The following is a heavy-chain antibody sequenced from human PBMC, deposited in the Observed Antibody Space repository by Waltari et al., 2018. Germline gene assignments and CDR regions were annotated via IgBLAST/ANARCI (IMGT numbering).Heavy chain of an antibody. Sequence: QVQLQQWGAGLLKPSETLSLTCAVYGGSFSGYYWSWIRQPPGKGLEWIGEINHIGRPNYNPSLKSRVSISVDTSKNQFSLKRSSVTAADTAVYYWARGRIVSSLRGRPFDYWGQGTLVTVSS. J-gene: IGHJ4*02. V-gene: IGHV4-34*01. CDR1: GGSFSGYY. CDR2: INHIGRP. CDR3: ARGRIVSSLRGRPFDY. D-gene: IGHD3-10*01.